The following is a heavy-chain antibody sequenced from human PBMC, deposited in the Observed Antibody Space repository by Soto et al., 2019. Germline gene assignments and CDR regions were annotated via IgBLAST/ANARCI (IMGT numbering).Heavy chain of an antibody. CDR3: ATQEVGGSYVYTFDP. CDR2: IYYSGSN. J-gene: IGHJ5*02. Sequence: QLHLRESGPGLVKPSETLSLTCTVSGGSLTSSSYYWGWLRQPPGKGLEWIGSIYYSGSNYYNASLKSRVTMSLDTSKNQFPQKLSSVTAAYTAVYYCATQEVGGSYVYTFDPWGQGTLVTVSS. D-gene: IGHD1-26*01. V-gene: IGHV4-39*01. CDR1: GGSLTSSSYY.